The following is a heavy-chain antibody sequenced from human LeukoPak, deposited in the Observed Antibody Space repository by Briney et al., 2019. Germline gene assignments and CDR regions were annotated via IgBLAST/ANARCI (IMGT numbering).Heavy chain of an antibody. CDR1: GYTFTSYD. J-gene: IGHJ6*03. V-gene: IGHV1-8*01. Sequence: ASVKVSCKASGYTFTSYDINWVRQATGQWLEWMGWMNPNSGNTGYAQKFQGRVTMTRNTSISTAYMELSSLRSEDTAVYYCARAVGATTWAYYYYYMDVWGKGTTVTVSS. D-gene: IGHD1-26*01. CDR3: ARAVGATTWAYYYYYMDV. CDR2: MNPNSGNT.